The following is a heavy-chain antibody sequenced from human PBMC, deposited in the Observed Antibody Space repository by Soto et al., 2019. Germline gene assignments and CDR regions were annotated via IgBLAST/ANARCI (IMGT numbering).Heavy chain of an antibody. Sequence: QLQLQESGPGLVKPSETLSLTCTVSGGSISSSSYYWGWIRQPPGKGLEWIGSIYYSGSTYYNPSLKRRATISVDTSKNQFSRKLSSVTAADTAVYYCARGLTRDYYDSSGYLDYWGQGTLVTVSS. CDR3: ARGLTRDYYDSSGYLDY. CDR2: IYYSGST. D-gene: IGHD3-22*01. J-gene: IGHJ4*02. CDR1: GGSISSSSYY. V-gene: IGHV4-39*01.